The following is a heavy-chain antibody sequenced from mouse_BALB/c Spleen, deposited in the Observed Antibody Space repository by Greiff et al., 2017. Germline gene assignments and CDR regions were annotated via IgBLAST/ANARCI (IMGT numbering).Heavy chain of an antibody. CDR3: ARGDRGWAMDD. Sequence: QVQLQQSGPELVKPGASVRISCKASGYTFTSYYIHWVKQRPGQGLEWIGWIYPGNVNTKYNEKFKGKATLTADKSSSTAYMQLSSLTSEDSAVYFCARGDRGWAMDDWGQGTAVTVSS. CDR2: IYPGNVNT. V-gene: IGHV1S56*01. CDR1: GYTFTSYY. J-gene: IGHJ4*01. D-gene: IGHD2-3*01.